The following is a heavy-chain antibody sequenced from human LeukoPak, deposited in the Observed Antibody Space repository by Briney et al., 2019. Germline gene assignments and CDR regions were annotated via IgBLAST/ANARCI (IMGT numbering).Heavy chain of an antibody. D-gene: IGHD2-15*01. CDR3: ARGRYGGVAAPSPFDY. CDR1: GGSISSSSYY. Sequence: SETLSLTCTVSGGSISSSSYYWGWIRQPPGKGLEWIGSMSSSGSPYYNPSLKSRVTVSVDTSKNQFSLKLTSVTAADTAVYYCARGRYGGVAAPSPFDYWGQGTLVTVSS. CDR2: MSSSGSP. J-gene: IGHJ4*02. V-gene: IGHV4-39*07.